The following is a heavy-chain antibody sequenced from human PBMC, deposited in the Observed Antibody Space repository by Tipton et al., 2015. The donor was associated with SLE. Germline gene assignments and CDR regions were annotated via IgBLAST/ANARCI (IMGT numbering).Heavy chain of an antibody. J-gene: IGHJ3*02. CDR2: IYYSGST. D-gene: IGHD1/OR15-1a*01. Sequence: TLSLTCTVSGGSISSYYWNWIRQPPGKGLEWIGYIYYSGSTDYNPSLKSRVTISVDTSKNQFSLKLSSVTAADTAVYYCARLAGGETSAFDIWGQGTMVTVSS. V-gene: IGHV4-59*01. CDR1: GGSISSYY. CDR3: ARLAGGETSAFDI.